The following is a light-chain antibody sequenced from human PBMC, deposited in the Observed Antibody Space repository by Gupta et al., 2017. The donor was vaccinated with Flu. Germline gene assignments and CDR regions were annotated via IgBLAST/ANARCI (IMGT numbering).Light chain of an antibody. CDR2: KND. CDR1: TSNIGSDF. J-gene: IGLJ1*01. V-gene: IGLV1-47*01. CDR3: VTWDANLSAYV. Sequence: RVTVSCSGSTSNIGSDFIHWLQQVPGTAPKLLIYKNDQRPSGVPARFSGSKSGTSASLAISGLRAEDEADYYCVTWDANLSAYVFGTGTKVTVL.